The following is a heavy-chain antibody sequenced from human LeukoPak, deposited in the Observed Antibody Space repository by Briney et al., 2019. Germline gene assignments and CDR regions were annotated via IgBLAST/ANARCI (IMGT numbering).Heavy chain of an antibody. CDR1: GLTFSSYS. CDR2: ISSFSGTI. CDR3: ARGQGGPTSY. D-gene: IGHD3-16*01. J-gene: IGHJ4*02. V-gene: IGHV3-48*02. Sequence: GGSLRLSCAASGLTFSSYSMNWVRQAPGKGLEWVAYISSFSGTIYYADSVKGRFTISRDNAKNSPYLQMNSLRDEDTAVYYCARGQGGPTSYWGQGTLVTVSS.